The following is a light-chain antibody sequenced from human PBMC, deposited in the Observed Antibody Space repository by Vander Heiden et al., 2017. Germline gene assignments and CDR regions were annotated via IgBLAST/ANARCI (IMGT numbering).Light chain of an antibody. CDR2: GAS. Sequence: DIQMTQSPSSLSASVGDRVTITCQPTHDSSTYLNWYQQKPGKAPKLLIYGASNLQKGVPPRFSGSGSGTDFSFTISSLQPEDIATYYCQHYNNLLSFGGGTKVEIK. CDR1: HDSSTY. CDR3: QHYNNLLS. J-gene: IGKJ4*01. V-gene: IGKV1-33*01.